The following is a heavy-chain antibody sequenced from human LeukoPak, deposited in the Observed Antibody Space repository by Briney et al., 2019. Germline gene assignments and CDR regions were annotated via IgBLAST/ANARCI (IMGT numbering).Heavy chain of an antibody. J-gene: IGHJ4*02. D-gene: IGHD1-14*01. CDR1: GFTFSSYA. Sequence: GGSLRLSCAASGFTFSSYAMSWVRQTPGKGLEWAANIKQAGNEKHYVDSVKGRFTISRDNAKNSLYLQMNSLRVEDTAVYYCAREGREMTGFDYWGQGTLVTVSP. CDR2: IKQAGNEK. V-gene: IGHV3-7*01. CDR3: AREGREMTGFDY.